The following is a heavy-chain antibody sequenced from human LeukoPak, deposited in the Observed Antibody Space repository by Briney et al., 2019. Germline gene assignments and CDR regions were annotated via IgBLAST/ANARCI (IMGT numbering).Heavy chain of an antibody. CDR3: ARIGRWLQLREGGFVDY. CDR1: GYTFTGYY. Sequence: ASVKVSCKASGYTFTGYYMHWVRQAPGQGLEWMGRINSNSGGTNYAQKFQGRVTMTRDTSISTAYMELSRLRSDDTAVYYCARIGRWLQLREGGFVDYWGQGTLVTVSS. V-gene: IGHV1-2*06. D-gene: IGHD5-24*01. J-gene: IGHJ4*02. CDR2: INSNSGGT.